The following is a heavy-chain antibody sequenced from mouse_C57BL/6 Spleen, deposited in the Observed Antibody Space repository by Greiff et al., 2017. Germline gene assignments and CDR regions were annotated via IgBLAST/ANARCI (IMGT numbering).Heavy chain of an antibody. CDR3: ARHYGGNYAMDY. CDR1: GYTFTSYW. J-gene: IGHJ4*01. D-gene: IGHD1-1*01. CDR2: IYPGSGST. Sequence: VKLMESGAELVKPGASVKMSCKASGYTFTSYWITWVKQRPGQGLEWIGDIYPGSGSTNYNEKFKSKATLTVDTSSSTAYMQLSSLTSEDSAVYYCARHYGGNYAMDYWGQGTSVTVSS. V-gene: IGHV1-55*01.